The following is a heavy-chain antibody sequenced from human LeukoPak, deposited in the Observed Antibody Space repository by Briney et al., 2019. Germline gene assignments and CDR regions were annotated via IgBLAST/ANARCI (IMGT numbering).Heavy chain of an antibody. D-gene: IGHD6-13*01. J-gene: IGHJ4*02. V-gene: IGHV1-18*01. Sequence: ASVKVSCKTSGGTFSSYAISWVRQAPGQGLEWMGWISAYNGNTNYAQKFQGRVTMTRDTSTSTVYMELSSLRSEDTAVYYCARDSSSWSHYYFDYWGQGTLVTVSS. CDR1: GGTFSSYA. CDR3: ARDSSSWSHYYFDY. CDR2: ISAYNGNT.